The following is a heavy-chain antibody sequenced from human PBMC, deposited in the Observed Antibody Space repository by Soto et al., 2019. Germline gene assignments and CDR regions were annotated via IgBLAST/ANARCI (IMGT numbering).Heavy chain of an antibody. CDR3: AAAANYDILTGAYYYYGMDV. CDR2: IVVGSGNT. CDR1: GFTFTSSA. D-gene: IGHD3-9*01. V-gene: IGHV1-58*01. Sequence: SVKVSCKASGFTFTSSAVQWVRQARGQRLEWIGWIVVGSGNTNYAQKFQERVTITRDMSTSTAYMELSSLRSEDTAVYYCAAAANYDILTGAYYYYGMDVWGQGTTVTVSS. J-gene: IGHJ6*02.